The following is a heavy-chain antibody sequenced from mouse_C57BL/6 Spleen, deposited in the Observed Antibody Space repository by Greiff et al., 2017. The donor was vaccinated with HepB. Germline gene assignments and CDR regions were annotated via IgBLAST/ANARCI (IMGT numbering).Heavy chain of an antibody. Sequence: QVQLQQSGAELMKPGASVKLSCNATGYTFPGYWIEWVKQRPGHGLEWIGESLPGSGSTNYNEKFEGKATFTADTSSNTAYMQLSSLTTEDSAIYYCAPYYDYGWFAYWGQGTLGTVSA. CDR3: APYYDYGWFAY. V-gene: IGHV1-9*01. CDR2: SLPGSGST. CDR1: GYTFPGYW. J-gene: IGHJ3*01. D-gene: IGHD2-4*01.